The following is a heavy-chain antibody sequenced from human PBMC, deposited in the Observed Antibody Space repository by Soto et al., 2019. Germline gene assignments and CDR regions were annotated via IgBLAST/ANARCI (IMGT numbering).Heavy chain of an antibody. CDR1: GYTFTSYY. CDR3: SKGGSGYEGYYYYGMDV. Sequence: ASVKVSCKASGYTFTSYYMYWVRQAPGQGLEWMGIINPSGGSTSYAQKFQGRVTMTRDTSTSTVYMELSSLRSEDTAVYYCSKGGSGYEGYYYYGMDVWGQGTTVTVSS. V-gene: IGHV1-46*01. D-gene: IGHD2-15*01. CDR2: INPSGGST. J-gene: IGHJ6*02.